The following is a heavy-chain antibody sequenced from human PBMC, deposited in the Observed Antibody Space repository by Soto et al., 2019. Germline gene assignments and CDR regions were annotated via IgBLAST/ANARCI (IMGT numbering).Heavy chain of an antibody. Sequence: GGSLRLSCVASGFTVSSYYMSWVRQAPGKGLEWVSVIFSGGSTNYADSVKGRFTISRDNSKNTLYLQMNSLRAEDTAVYYCATRVTAGNWGQGTLVTVSS. CDR1: GFTVSSYY. J-gene: IGHJ4*02. CDR2: IFSGGST. D-gene: IGHD2-21*02. CDR3: ATRVTAGN. V-gene: IGHV3-66*01.